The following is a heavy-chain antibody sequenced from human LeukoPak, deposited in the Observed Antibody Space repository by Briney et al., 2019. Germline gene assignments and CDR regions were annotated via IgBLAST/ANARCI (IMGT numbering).Heavy chain of an antibody. CDR3: AGGYCDSSGYSY. CDR2: INHSGST. Sequence: PSETLSLTCAVYGGSFSGYYWSWIRQPPGKGLEWIGEINHSGSTNYNPSLKSRVTISVDTSKNQFSLKLSSVTAADTAVYYCAGGYCDSSGYSYWGQGTLVTVSS. J-gene: IGHJ4*02. CDR1: GGSFSGYY. D-gene: IGHD3-22*01. V-gene: IGHV4-34*01.